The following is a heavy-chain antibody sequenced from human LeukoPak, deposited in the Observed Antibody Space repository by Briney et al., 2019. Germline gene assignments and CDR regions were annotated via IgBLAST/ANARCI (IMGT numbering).Heavy chain of an antibody. CDR3: ARAKRRVTRAFDI. J-gene: IGHJ3*02. CDR2: ISYDGSNK. CDR1: GFTFSSYG. V-gene: IGHV3-30*03. Sequence: PGRSLRLSCAASGFTFSSYGMHWVRQAPGKGLEWVAVISYDGSNKYYADSVKGRFTISRDNSKNTLYLQMNSLRAEDTAVYYCARAKRRVTRAFDIWGQGTMVTVSS. D-gene: IGHD5-18*01.